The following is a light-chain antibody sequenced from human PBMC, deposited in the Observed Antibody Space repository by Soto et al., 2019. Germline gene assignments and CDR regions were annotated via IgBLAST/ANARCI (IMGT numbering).Light chain of an antibody. CDR1: QSVSSY. J-gene: IGKJ4*01. Sequence: EIVLTQSPATLSLSPGERATLSCRASQSVSSYLAWYQQKPGQAPRLLIYDVSNRATGIPARFSGSGSGTDFTLTITSLEPEDFAVYYCQHRSNWPLTFGGGTKVEI. V-gene: IGKV3-11*01. CDR2: DVS. CDR3: QHRSNWPLT.